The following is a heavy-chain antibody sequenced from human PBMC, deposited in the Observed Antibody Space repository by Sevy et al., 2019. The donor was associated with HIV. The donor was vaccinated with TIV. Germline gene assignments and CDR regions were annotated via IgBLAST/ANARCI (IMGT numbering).Heavy chain of an antibody. Sequence: ASVKVSCKVSGYTLTELSMHWVRQAPGKGLEWMGGFDPEDGETIYVQKFQGRVTMTEDTSTDTAYMELSSLRSEDTAVYYCATHPGVYDSSGHSYWGQGTLVTVSS. CDR3: ATHPGVYDSSGHSY. D-gene: IGHD3-22*01. CDR1: GYTLTELS. V-gene: IGHV1-24*01. J-gene: IGHJ4*02. CDR2: FDPEDGET.